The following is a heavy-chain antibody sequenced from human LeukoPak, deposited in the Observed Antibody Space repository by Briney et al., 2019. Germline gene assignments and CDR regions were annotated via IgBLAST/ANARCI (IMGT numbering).Heavy chain of an antibody. J-gene: IGHJ6*03. CDR1: GYTFTGYY. V-gene: IGHV1-2*02. Sequence: ASVKVSCKASGYTFTGYYMHWVRQAPGQGLEWMGWINPNSGGTNYAQKFQGRVTMTRDTSISTAYMELSRLRSDDTAVYYCARDTLWFGLGYYYYYMDVWGKGTTVTISS. D-gene: IGHD3-10*01. CDR2: INPNSGGT. CDR3: ARDTLWFGLGYYYYYMDV.